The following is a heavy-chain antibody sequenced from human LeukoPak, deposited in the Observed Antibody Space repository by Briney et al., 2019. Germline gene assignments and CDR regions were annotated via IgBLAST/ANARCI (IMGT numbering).Heavy chain of an antibody. CDR3: AMWGHYYDSSGYYRFDY. V-gene: IGHV1-8*01. CDR1: GYTFTSYD. J-gene: IGHJ4*02. CDR2: MNPNSGNT. D-gene: IGHD3-22*01. Sequence: ASVKVSCKASGYTFTSYDINWVRQATGQGLEWMGLMNPNSGNTGYAQKFQGRVTMTRNTSISTAYMELSSLRSEDTAVYYCAMWGHYYDSSGYYRFDYWGQGTLVTVSS.